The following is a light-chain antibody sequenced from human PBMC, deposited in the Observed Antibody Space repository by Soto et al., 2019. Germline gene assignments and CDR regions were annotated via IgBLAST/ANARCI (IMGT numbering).Light chain of an antibody. V-gene: IGKV3-11*01. CDR2: DAS. J-gene: IGKJ5*01. CDR1: RSVSSH. CDR3: QQRSNWQIT. Sequence: EIVMTQSPATLSVSPGERVTLSCRASRSVSSHLAWYQQKPGQAPRLLIYDASNRATGIPARFSGSGSGTDFTLTISSLEPEDFAVYYCQQRSNWQITFGQGTRLEIK.